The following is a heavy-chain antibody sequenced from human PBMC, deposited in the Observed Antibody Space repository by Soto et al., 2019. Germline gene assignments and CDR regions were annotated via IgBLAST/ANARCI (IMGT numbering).Heavy chain of an antibody. CDR2: IDSDGSIT. V-gene: IGHV3-74*01. Sequence: GGSLRLSCAASGFTFNTWMHWVRQAPGEGLVWVSSIDSDGSITSYADSVEGRFTISRDNAKNTLYLQMNSLRAEDTAVYYCATLGLQQAFWGQGTLVTVS. J-gene: IGHJ4*02. CDR3: ATLGLQQAF. CDR1: GFTFNTW. D-gene: IGHD2-21*02.